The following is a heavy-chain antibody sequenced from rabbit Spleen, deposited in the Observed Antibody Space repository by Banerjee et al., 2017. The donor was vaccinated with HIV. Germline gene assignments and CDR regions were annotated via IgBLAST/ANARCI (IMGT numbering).Heavy chain of an antibody. J-gene: IGHJ4*01. D-gene: IGHD1-1*01. CDR1: GFSFNSGDD. Sequence: QSLEESGGGLVKPGASLTLTCTASGFSFNSGDDMCWVRQAPGKGLEWIACIYAGSSSNTYSATWAKGRFTISKTSSTTVTLQMTSLTAADTATYFCARDLTDVIGWNFGWWGQGTLVTVS. V-gene: IGHV1S40*01. CDR3: ARDLTDVIGWNFGW. CDR2: IYAGSSSNT.